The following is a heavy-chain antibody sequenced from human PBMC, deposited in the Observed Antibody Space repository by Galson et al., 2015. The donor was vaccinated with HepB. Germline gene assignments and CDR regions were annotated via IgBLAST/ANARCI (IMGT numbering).Heavy chain of an antibody. CDR1: GFIFSGSA. Sequence: CAASGFIFSGSAIDWVRQASGKGPEWVGRIRSKANYYATLYVPSLKGRFTISRDDSKNMAYLHMRSLKTEDTAVYYCIRLGDLSGYSSRWGQGTLVTVSS. CDR3: IRLGDLSGYSSR. CDR2: IRSKANYYAT. J-gene: IGHJ4*02. D-gene: IGHD2-2*01. V-gene: IGHV3-73*01.